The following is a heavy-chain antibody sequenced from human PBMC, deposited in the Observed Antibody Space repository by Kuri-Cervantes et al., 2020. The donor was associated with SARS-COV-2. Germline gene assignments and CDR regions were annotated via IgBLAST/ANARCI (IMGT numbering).Heavy chain of an antibody. CDR2: IKSKTDGGTT. J-gene: IGHJ4*02. Sequence: GESLKISCAASGFTFSNAWMSWVRQAPGKGPEWVGRIKSKTDGGTTDYAAPVKGRFTISRDDSKNTLYLQMNSLKTEDTAVYYCTSPTGGYSSSWQTFDYWGQGTLVTVSS. D-gene: IGHD6-13*01. V-gene: IGHV3-15*01. CDR3: TSPTGGYSSSWQTFDY. CDR1: GFTFSNAW.